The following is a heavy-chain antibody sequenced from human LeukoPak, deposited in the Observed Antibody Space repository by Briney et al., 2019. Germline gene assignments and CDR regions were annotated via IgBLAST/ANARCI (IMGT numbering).Heavy chain of an antibody. J-gene: IGHJ4*02. V-gene: IGHV4-39*01. D-gene: IGHD6-19*01. CDR2: IFYSGST. Sequence: KASETLSLTCTVSGGSISRSSFYWGWIRQPPGKGLEWIGSIFYSGSTYYNPSLKIRATISVDTSKNQFSLKLDSVTAADTAIYYCARPLGSGWNPFDYWGQGALVTVSS. CDR1: GGSISRSSFY. CDR3: ARPLGSGWNPFDY.